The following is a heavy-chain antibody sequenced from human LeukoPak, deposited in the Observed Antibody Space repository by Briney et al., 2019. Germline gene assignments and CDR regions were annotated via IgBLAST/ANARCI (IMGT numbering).Heavy chain of an antibody. CDR2: IYPGDSDT. J-gene: IGHJ5*02. CDR3: ARHLSSGYDYNNWFDP. V-gene: IGHV5-51*01. CDR1: GYSFTSYW. Sequence: GEPLKISCKGSGYSFTSYWMGWVRQMPGRGLEWMGIIYPGDSDTRYSPSFQGQVTISADKSISTAYLQWSSLKASDTAMYYCARHLSSGYDYNNWFDPWGQGTLVTVSS. D-gene: IGHD5-12*01.